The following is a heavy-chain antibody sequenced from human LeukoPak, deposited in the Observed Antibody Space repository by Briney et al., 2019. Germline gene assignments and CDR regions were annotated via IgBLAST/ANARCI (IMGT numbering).Heavy chain of an antibody. J-gene: IGHJ3*02. Sequence: SGGSLRLSCAASGFTFSSYAMNWVRQAPGKGLEWVSAISGGGGSTYYADSVKGRFAISRDTSKTTLYLQMNSLRAEDTAVYYCAKDRDATNLVAAYFDIWGQGTMVTVSS. CDR2: ISGGGGST. CDR3: AKDRDATNLVAAYFDI. CDR1: GFTFSSYA. D-gene: IGHD2-2*01. V-gene: IGHV3-23*01.